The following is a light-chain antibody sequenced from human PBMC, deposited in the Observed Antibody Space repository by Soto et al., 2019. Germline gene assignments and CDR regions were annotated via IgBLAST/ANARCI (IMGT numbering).Light chain of an antibody. CDR2: EVS. Sequence: IVMTQTPLSLSVTPGQSASISCKSSQSILHSDGKTYLYWYLQKPGQSPQLLIYEVSNRLAGVPERFSGSGSGTDFTLKISRVEAEDVGLYYCMQSIQLRTFGQGTKVDIK. CDR1: QSILHSDGKTY. J-gene: IGKJ1*01. CDR3: MQSIQLRT. V-gene: IGKV2D-29*02.